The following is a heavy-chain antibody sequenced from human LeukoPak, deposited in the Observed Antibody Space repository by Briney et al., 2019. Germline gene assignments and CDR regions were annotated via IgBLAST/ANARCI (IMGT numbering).Heavy chain of an antibody. Sequence: GGSLRLSCAASGSTFSSYWMSWVRQAPGKGLEWVANIKQDGSEKYYVDSVKGRFTISRDNAKNSLYLQMNSLRAEDTAVYYCARDPILTYDDYWGQGTLVTVSS. J-gene: IGHJ4*02. CDR1: GSTFSSYW. D-gene: IGHD3-9*01. V-gene: IGHV3-7*03. CDR3: ARDPILTYDDY. CDR2: IKQDGSEK.